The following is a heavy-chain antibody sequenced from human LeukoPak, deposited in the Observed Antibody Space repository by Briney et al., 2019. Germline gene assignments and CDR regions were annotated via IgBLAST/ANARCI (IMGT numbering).Heavy chain of an antibody. J-gene: IGHJ4*02. D-gene: IGHD3-22*01. Sequence: ASVKVSFKASGGTFSIYAISWVRQAPGQGLEWMGGIIPIFGTANYAQKFQGRVTITADESTSTAYMELSSLRSEDTAVYYCARSISDYYDSSGYQPIDYWGQGTLVTVSS. V-gene: IGHV1-69*13. CDR3: ARSISDYYDSSGYQPIDY. CDR2: IIPIFGTA. CDR1: GGTFSIYA.